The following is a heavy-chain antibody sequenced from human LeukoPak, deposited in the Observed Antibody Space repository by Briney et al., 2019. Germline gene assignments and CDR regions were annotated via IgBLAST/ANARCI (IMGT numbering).Heavy chain of an antibody. CDR1: GFTFSSYE. J-gene: IGHJ4*02. CDR2: ISSGGHTT. Sequence: GGSLRLSCGGSGFTFSSYEMNWVRQAPGKGPERISYISSGGHTTYYADSVRGRFTISRDNTKNSLYLQLDNLRAEDTAVYYCTIGDIYGYKDWGQGDLVIVSS. V-gene: IGHV3-48*03. D-gene: IGHD3-16*01. CDR3: TIGDIYGYKD.